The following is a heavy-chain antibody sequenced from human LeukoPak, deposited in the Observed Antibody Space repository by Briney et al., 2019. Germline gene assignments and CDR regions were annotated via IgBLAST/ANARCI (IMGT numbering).Heavy chain of an antibody. CDR2: ISAYNGNT. J-gene: IGHJ6*02. Sequence: ASVTVSCTASGYTFTSYGISWVRQAPGQGLEWMGWISAYNGNTNYAQKLQGRVTMTTDTSTSTAYMELRSLRSDDTAVYYCARSVVSGVYYYYYYGMDVWGQGTTVTVSS. CDR3: ARSVVSGVYYYYYYGMDV. CDR1: GYTFTSYG. V-gene: IGHV1-18*01. D-gene: IGHD2-15*01.